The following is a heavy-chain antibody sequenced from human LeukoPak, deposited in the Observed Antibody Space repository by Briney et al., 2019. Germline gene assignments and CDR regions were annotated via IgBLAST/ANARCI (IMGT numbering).Heavy chain of an antibody. CDR3: ARDLAAAGTNGMDV. CDR2: IYSGGST. V-gene: IGHV3-53*01. CDR1: GFTVSSNY. J-gene: IGHJ6*02. D-gene: IGHD6-13*01. Sequence: GGSLRLSCAASGFTVSSNYMSWVRQAPGKGLEWVSVIYSGGSTYYADSVKGRFTISRDNSKNTLYLQMNSLRAEDTAVYYCARDLAAAGTNGMDVWGQGTTVTVSS.